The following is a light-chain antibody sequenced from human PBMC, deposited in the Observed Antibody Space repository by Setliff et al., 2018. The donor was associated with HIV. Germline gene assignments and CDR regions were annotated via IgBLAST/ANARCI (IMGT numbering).Light chain of an antibody. V-gene: IGKV3-20*01. CDR3: HQYGGSPIT. CDR1: DSVTSNY. CDR2: GTS. J-gene: IGKJ5*01. Sequence: SPGTLSFSPGERATLSCRASDSVTSNYLAWYQQKPTQAPRLLIYGTSRRATGIPDRFSGSRSGTDFTLTISGLEPEDFAVYHCHQYGGSPITVGQGTRLEIK.